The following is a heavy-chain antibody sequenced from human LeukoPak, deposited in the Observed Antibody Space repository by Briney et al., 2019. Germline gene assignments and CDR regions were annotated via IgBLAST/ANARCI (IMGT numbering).Heavy chain of an antibody. CDR3: ARGYCSGRSCYMWYSDY. D-gene: IGHD2-15*01. V-gene: IGHV3-53*01. J-gene: IGHJ4*02. CDR1: GFAVSNNY. Sequence: GGSLRLSCAASGFAVSNNYMTWVRQAPGKGLEWVSVIYKDGSTYYADSVKGRFTISRDNSKNTVYLQMNSLRAEDAAVYYCARGYCSGRSCYMWYSDYWGQGTLVTVSS. CDR2: IYKDGST.